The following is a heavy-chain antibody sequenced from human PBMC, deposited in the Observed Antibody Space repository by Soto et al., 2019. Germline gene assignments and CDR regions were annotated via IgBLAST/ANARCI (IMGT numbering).Heavy chain of an antibody. CDR1: GGSFSGYY. CDR3: VTSSSVIRYFDY. Sequence: SETLSLTCAVYGGSFSGYYWSWIRQPPGKGLEWIGEINHSGSTNYNPSLKSRVTISVDTSKNQFSLKLSSVTAVDTAVYYCVTSSSVIRYFDYWGQGTLVTVSS. D-gene: IGHD6-6*01. CDR2: INHSGST. J-gene: IGHJ4*02. V-gene: IGHV4-34*01.